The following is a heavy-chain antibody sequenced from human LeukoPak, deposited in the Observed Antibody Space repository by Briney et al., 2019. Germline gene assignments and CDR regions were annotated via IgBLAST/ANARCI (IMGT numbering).Heavy chain of an antibody. V-gene: IGHV4-59*01. CDR3: ARVVRGYCSSTSCYYYYGMDV. CDR2: IYYSGST. D-gene: IGHD2-2*01. Sequence: SETLSLTCTVSGGSMSSYYWSWIRQPPGKGLEWIGYIYYSGSTNYNPSLKSRVTISVDTSKNQFSLKLSSVTAADTAVYYCARVVRGYCSSTSCYYYYGMDVWGQGTTVTVSS. CDR1: GGSMSSYY. J-gene: IGHJ6*02.